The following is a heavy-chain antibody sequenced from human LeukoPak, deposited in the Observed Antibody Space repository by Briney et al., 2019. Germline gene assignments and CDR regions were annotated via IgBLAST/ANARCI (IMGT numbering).Heavy chain of an antibody. J-gene: IGHJ6*03. Sequence: GGTLRLSCPSSGFTFSRYGMSWVRQAPGKGLEWVAVISFDGVNTFYADSVKGRFTISRDNSNNTVYLQMNNLRPEDTAVFYCARGQGYESYYYMDVWGKGTTVSVSS. CDR1: GFTFSRYG. V-gene: IGHV3-30*03. CDR3: ARGQGYESYYYMDV. CDR2: ISFDGVNT. D-gene: IGHD2-2*01.